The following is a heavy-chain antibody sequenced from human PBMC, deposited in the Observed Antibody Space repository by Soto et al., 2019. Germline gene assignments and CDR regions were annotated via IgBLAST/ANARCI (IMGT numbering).Heavy chain of an antibody. D-gene: IGHD6-6*01. CDR2: IIPIFGTA. V-gene: IGHV1-69*13. J-gene: IGHJ4*02. Sequence: SVKVSCKASGGTFSSYAISWLRQCPGQGLEWMGGIIPIFGTANYAQKFQGRVTITADESTSTAYMELSSLRSEDTAVYYCARTYSSSSPVVIYWGQGTLVTVSS. CDR3: ARTYSSSSPVVIY. CDR1: GGTFSSYA.